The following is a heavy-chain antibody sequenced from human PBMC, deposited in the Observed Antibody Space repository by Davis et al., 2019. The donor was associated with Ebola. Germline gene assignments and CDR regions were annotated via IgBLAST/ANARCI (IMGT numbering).Heavy chain of an antibody. CDR1: GYTFTDYY. V-gene: IGHV1-2*02. CDR2: INPNSGDT. J-gene: IGHJ4*02. Sequence: ASVKVSCKTSGYTFTDYYMHWVRQAPGQGLEWMGWINPNSGDTNYALKFQGRVTLTRDTSISTAYMEVSGLTFDDTAVYYCTRGGWDYSTSSFLLWGQGTLVTVSS. D-gene: IGHD6-6*01. CDR3: TRGGWDYSTSSFLL.